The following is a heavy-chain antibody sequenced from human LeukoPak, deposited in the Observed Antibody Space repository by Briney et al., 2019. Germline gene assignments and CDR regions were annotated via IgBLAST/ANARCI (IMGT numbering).Heavy chain of an antibody. Sequence: GGSLRLSCAASGFTFSSYWMSWVRQAPGKGLEWVSGISGSGDNTYYADSVKGRFTISRDNSKNTLYVQVNSLGTEDTAAYYCAKGSYYDSSGSFYFDYWGQGTLVTVSS. CDR2: ISGSGDNT. J-gene: IGHJ4*02. D-gene: IGHD3-22*01. V-gene: IGHV3-23*01. CDR1: GFTFSSYW. CDR3: AKGSYYDSSGSFYFDY.